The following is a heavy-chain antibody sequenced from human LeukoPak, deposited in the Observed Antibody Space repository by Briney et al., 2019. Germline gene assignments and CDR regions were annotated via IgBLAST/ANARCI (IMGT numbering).Heavy chain of an antibody. CDR1: GGSISSSSYY. V-gene: IGHV4-31*03. Sequence: SETLSLTCTVSGGSISSSSYYWSWIRQHPGKGLEWIGYIYYSGSTYYNPSLKSRVTISVDTSKNQFSLKLSSVTAADTAVYYCARTAYYYYYMDVWGKGTTVTVSS. CDR2: IYYSGST. CDR3: ARTAYYYYYMDV. J-gene: IGHJ6*03.